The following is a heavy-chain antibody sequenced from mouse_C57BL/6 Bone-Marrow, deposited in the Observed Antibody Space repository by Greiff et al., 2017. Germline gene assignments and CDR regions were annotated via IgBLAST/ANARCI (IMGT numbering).Heavy chain of an antibody. J-gene: IGHJ2*01. D-gene: IGHD1-1*02. CDR3: ARDELSYYFDY. Sequence: EVKLEESGGGLVKPGGSLKLSCAASGFTFSSYAMSWVRQTPEKRLEWVATISDGGSYTYYPDNVKGRFPIPRDNAKNNLYLQMSHLKSEDTAMYYCARDELSYYFDYWGQGTTLTVSS. CDR2: ISDGGSYT. V-gene: IGHV5-4*01. CDR1: GFTFSSYA.